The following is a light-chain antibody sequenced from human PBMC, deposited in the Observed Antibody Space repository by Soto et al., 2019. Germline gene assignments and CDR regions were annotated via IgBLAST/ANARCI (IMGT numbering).Light chain of an antibody. CDR3: HQHGPSPV. J-gene: IGKJ4*01. CDR2: GAS. V-gene: IGKV3-20*01. CDR1: QNVDSLS. Sequence: EIVLTQSPGTLSLSPGERVTLSCRASQNVDSLSLAWYQQKPGQAPRLLIYGASSRATGISDRFSGSGSGTDFTLTVSRLEPEDFAVYYCHQHGPSPVFGGGTRVEIK.